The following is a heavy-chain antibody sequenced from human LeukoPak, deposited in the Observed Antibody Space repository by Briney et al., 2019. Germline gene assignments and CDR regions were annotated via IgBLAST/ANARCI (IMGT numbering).Heavy chain of an antibody. CDR2: IYYSGST. D-gene: IGHD5-24*01. J-gene: IGHJ3*02. Sequence: PSETLSLTCTVSGGSISSYYWSWIRQPPGKGLEWIGYIYYSGSTNCNPSLKSRVTISVDTSKNQFSLKLSSVTAADTAVYYCATRRDGYNPPDAFDIWGQGTMVTVSS. CDR3: ATRRDGYNPPDAFDI. CDR1: GGSISSYY. V-gene: IGHV4-59*01.